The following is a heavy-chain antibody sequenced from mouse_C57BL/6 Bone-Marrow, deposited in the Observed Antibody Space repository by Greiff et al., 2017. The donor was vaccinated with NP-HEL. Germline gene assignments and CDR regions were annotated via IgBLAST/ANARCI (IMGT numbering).Heavy chain of an antibody. CDR2: IYPRDGST. CDR1: GYTFTSYD. CDR3: ARSSTVVDWYFDV. D-gene: IGHD1-1*01. Sequence: VQLQQSGPELVKPGASVKLSCKASGYTFTSYDINWVKQRPGQGLERIGWIYPRDGSTKYNEKFKGKATLTVDTSSSTAYMELHSLTSEDSAVYFCARSSTVVDWYFDVWGTGTTVTVSS. J-gene: IGHJ1*03. V-gene: IGHV1-85*01.